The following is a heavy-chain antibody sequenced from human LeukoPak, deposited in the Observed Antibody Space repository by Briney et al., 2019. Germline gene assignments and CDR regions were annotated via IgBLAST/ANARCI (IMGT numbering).Heavy chain of an antibody. CDR2: IYYGGST. V-gene: IGHV4-59*01. CDR1: GGSISSYY. D-gene: IGHD3-3*01. Sequence: SETLSLTCTVSGGSISSYYWSWIRQPPGKGLEWIGYIYYGGSTNYNPSLKSRVTISVDTSKNRFSLKVRFVTAADTAVYYCAREDFWSGYSAYFDYWGQGTLVTVSS. CDR3: AREDFWSGYSAYFDY. J-gene: IGHJ4*02.